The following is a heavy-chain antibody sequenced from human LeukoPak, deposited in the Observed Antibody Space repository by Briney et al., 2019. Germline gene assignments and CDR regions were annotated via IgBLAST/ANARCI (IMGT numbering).Heavy chain of an antibody. CDR3: AKDRYYYDSSGASYDY. Sequence: PGGSLRLSCAASGFTFDDYAMHWVRQAPGKGLEWVSLISGDGGSTYYADSVKGRFTISRDNSKNSLYLRMNSLRTEDTALYYCAKDRYYYDSSGASYDYWGQGTLVTVSS. J-gene: IGHJ4*02. CDR1: GFTFDDYA. D-gene: IGHD3-22*01. V-gene: IGHV3-43*02. CDR2: ISGDGGST.